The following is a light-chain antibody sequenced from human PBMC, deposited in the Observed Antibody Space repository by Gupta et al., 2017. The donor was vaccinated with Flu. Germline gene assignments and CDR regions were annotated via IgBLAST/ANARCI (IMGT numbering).Light chain of an antibody. CDR1: SCEVGGYNV. J-gene: IGLJ1*01. V-gene: IGLV2-23*01. CDR2: EDS. CDR3: CSYAGSDFYV. Sequence: TIACTGTSCEVGGYNVVCWYQRHPRKAHKLIIYEDSNRTAGVANRFSGSKSGNTASLTISVLQAEDDADYFCCSYAGSDFYVFGGGTQFTFL.